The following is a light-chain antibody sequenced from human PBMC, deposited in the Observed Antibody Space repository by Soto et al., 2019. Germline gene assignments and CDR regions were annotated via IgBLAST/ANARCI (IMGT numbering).Light chain of an antibody. J-gene: IGKJ1*01. V-gene: IGKV3-11*01. Sequence: EIVLTQSPATLSLSPGERATLSCRASESVSKSLAWYQHKPGQAARLLIYDAFNRATGVPTRFSGSGSGTESTVTISSLQPDDFATSYCQHNKRYSEAFGQGPKVDIK. CDR3: QHNKRYSEA. CDR2: DAF. CDR1: ESVSKS.